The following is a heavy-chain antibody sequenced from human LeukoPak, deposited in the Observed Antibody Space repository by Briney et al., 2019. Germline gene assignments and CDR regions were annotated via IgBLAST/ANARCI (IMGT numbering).Heavy chain of an antibody. Sequence: GGSLRLSCAASGFTYSSYTMHSVRQAPGKGLEWVSYISSSSSTIYYADSVKGRFTISRDNAKNSLYLQMNSLRDEDTAVYYCARYLDTTMLTWGQGTLVTVSS. CDR1: GFTYSSYT. J-gene: IGHJ4*02. CDR3: ARYLDTTMLT. CDR2: ISSSSSTI. V-gene: IGHV3-48*02. D-gene: IGHD5-18*01.